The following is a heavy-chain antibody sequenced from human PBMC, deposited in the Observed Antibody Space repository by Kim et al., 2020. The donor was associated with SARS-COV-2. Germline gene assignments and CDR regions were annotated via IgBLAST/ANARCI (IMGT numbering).Heavy chain of an antibody. CDR3: ARDHEGAYDYYGMDV. Sequence: VESVKGRFTISRDNAKNLLYLRLTDLRAEDMAVYYCARDHEGAYDYYGMDVWGQGTTVIVSS. J-gene: IGHJ6*02. V-gene: IGHV3-7*01.